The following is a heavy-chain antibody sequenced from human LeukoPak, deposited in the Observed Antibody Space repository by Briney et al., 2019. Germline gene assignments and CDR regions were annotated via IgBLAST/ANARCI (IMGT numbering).Heavy chain of an antibody. V-gene: IGHV1-69*04. Sequence: ASVKVSCKPSGGTFSRYAISWVRQAPGQALEWMGRIIPILGIANYAQKSQGRGTITADKSTSTAYMELSSLRSEDTAVHYCASDRLHNYYYYGMDVWGQGTTVTVSS. J-gene: IGHJ6*02. CDR1: GGTFSRYA. D-gene: IGHD5-12*01. CDR2: IIPILGIA. CDR3: ASDRLHNYYYYGMDV.